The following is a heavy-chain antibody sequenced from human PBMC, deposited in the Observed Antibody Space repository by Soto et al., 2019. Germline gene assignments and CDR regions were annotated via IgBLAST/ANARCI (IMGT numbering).Heavy chain of an antibody. Sequence: EVQLLESGGDLVQPGGSLRLSCAASGFPFSAYVMTWVRRAPGRGLEWISAISGSGDTAYYAESVKGRFTISRDNSRNTLYLIMNNLTVEDTAVYSCAKARFDSRGTFFRVGFYDVWGRGTLVTVST. D-gene: IGHD3-22*01. J-gene: IGHJ4*02. V-gene: IGHV3-23*01. CDR3: AKARFDSRGTFFRVGFYDV. CDR1: GFPFSAYV. CDR2: ISGSGDTA.